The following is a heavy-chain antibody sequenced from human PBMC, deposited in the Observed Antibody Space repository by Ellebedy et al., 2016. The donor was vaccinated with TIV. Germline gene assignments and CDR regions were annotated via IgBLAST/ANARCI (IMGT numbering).Heavy chain of an antibody. Sequence: GESLKISCAASGFTFSSYWMHWVRQAPGKGLVWVSRINSDGSSTSYSDSVKGRFTISRDNAKNTLYLQMNSLRAEDTAVYYCARSVAYHPLPGGEYGMDVWGQGTTVTVSS. D-gene: IGHD2-2*01. J-gene: IGHJ6*02. CDR3: ARSVAYHPLPGGEYGMDV. V-gene: IGHV3-74*01. CDR2: INSDGSST. CDR1: GFTFSSYW.